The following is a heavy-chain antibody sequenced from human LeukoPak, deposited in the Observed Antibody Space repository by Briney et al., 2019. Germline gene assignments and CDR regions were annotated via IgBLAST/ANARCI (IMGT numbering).Heavy chain of an antibody. Sequence: PSETLSLTCTVSVGSISSSSYYWGWIRQSPGKGLEWIGSILYSGDTYYNPSLKSRVTISVDTSKYQFSLKVTSVTAADTAVYYCEGADREGAYNHRIDYWGQGTLVTVSS. CDR2: ILYSGDT. CDR3: EGADREGAYNHRIDY. CDR1: VGSISSSSYY. J-gene: IGHJ4*02. D-gene: IGHD1-1*01. V-gene: IGHV4-39*01.